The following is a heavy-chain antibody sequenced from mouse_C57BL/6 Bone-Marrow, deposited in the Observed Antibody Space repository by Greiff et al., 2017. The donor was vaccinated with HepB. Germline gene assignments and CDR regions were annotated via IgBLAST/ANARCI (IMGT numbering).Heavy chain of an antibody. CDR3: ARTLLYYGSSYWYFDV. CDR2: ISDGGSYT. D-gene: IGHD1-1*01. V-gene: IGHV5-4*03. J-gene: IGHJ1*03. Sequence: EVKLMESGGGLVKPGGSLKLSCAASGFTFSSYAMSWVRQTPEKRLEWVATISDGGSYTYYPDNVKGRFTISRDNAKNNLYLQMSHLKSEDTAMYYCARTLLYYGSSYWYFDVWGTGTTVTVSS. CDR1: GFTFSSYA.